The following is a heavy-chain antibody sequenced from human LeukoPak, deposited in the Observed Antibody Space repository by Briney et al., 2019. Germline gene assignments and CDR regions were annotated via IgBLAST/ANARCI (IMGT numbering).Heavy chain of an antibody. CDR2: INPNSGGT. J-gene: IGHJ4*02. CDR3: ARDRQWELPNGYYFDY. V-gene: IGHV1-2*02. CDR1: GGTFSSYA. Sequence: ASVKVSCKASGGTFSSYAISWVRQAPGQGLEWMGWINPNSGGTNYAQKFQGRVTMTRDTPSSTAYMELSRLRSDDTAVYYCARDRQWELPNGYYFDYWGQGTLVTVSS. D-gene: IGHD1-26*01.